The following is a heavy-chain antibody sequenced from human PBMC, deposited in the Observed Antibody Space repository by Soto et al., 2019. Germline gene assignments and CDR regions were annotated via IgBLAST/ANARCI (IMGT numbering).Heavy chain of an antibody. Sequence: GESLKISCKGSGYSFTSHWIGWVRQMPGKGLEWMGIIYPGDSDTRYSPSFQGQVTISADKSISTAYLQWSSLKASDTAMYYCARPSRPPYDSSGYYGEGAFDIWGQGTMVILSS. J-gene: IGHJ3*02. D-gene: IGHD3-22*01. CDR3: ARPSRPPYDSSGYYGEGAFDI. V-gene: IGHV5-51*01. CDR1: GYSFTSHW. CDR2: IYPGDSDT.